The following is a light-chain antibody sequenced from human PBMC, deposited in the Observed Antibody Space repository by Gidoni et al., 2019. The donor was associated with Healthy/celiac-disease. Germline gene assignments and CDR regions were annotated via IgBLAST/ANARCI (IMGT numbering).Light chain of an antibody. CDR1: QSVSSSY. CDR2: GTS. J-gene: IGKJ3*01. CDR3: QQYGSSPGIFT. Sequence: EIVLTQSPGALSLSPGESDTLSCRASQSVSSSYLAWYQQKPGQAPRLLIYGTSSRATGIPDRFSGSGSGTDFTLTISRLEPEDFAVYYCQQYGSSPGIFTFGPGTKVDIK. V-gene: IGKV3-20*01.